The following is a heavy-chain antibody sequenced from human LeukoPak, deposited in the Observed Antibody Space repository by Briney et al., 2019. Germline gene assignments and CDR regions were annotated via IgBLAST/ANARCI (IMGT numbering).Heavy chain of an antibody. D-gene: IGHD3-10*01. CDR1: GGSINNYY. CDR3: ARGHGSGSHSPDS. J-gene: IGHJ4*02. Sequence: SETLSLTCTVSGGSINNYYWSWIRQPPGRGLEWIGYIYYTGSTNYNPSLESRVTISVDTSKNQFSLKLRSVTAADTAVYYCARGHGSGSHSPDSWGQGTLVTVSS. CDR2: IYYTGST. V-gene: IGHV4-59*01.